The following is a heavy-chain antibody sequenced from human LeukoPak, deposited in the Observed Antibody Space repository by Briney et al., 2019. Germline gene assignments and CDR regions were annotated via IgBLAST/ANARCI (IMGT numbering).Heavy chain of an antibody. CDR3: ARVTGYMIEDCFDY. CDR2: IYYSGST. V-gene: IGHV4-61*10. J-gene: IGHJ4*02. Sequence: PSQTLSLTCTVSDDSISSGSYYWSWIRQPAGKGLEWIGYIYYSGSTNYNPSLKSRVTISVETSKNQFSLKLSSVTAADTAVYYCARVTGYMIEDCFDYWGQGTLVTVSS. D-gene: IGHD3-22*01. CDR1: DDSISSGSYY.